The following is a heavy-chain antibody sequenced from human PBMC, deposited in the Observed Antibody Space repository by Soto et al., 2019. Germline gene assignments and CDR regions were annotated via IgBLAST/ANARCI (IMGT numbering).Heavy chain of an antibody. V-gene: IGHV4-39*01. J-gene: IGHJ4*02. CDR2: IYYSGST. Sequence: PSETLSLTCTVSGGSISSSSYYWGWIRQPPGKGLEWIGSIYYSGSTYYNPSLKSRVTISVDTSKNQFSLKLSSVTAADTAVYYCARGGPTTIFGVVISHDYWGQGTLVTVSS. CDR1: GGSISSSSYY. CDR3: ARGGPTTIFGVVISHDY. D-gene: IGHD3-3*01.